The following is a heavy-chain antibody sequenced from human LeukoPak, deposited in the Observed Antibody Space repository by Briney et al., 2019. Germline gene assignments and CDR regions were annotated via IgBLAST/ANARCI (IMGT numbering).Heavy chain of an antibody. Sequence: GESLKISCKGSGYSFTSYWIGWVRHMPGKGLEWMGIIYPGDSDTRYSPSFQGQVTISADKSISTAYLQWSSLKASDTAIYYCARSGYSGYDLYYYGMDVWGQGTPVTVSS. V-gene: IGHV5-51*01. J-gene: IGHJ6*02. CDR3: ARSGYSGYDLYYYGMDV. CDR2: IYPGDSDT. D-gene: IGHD5-12*01. CDR1: GYSFTSYW.